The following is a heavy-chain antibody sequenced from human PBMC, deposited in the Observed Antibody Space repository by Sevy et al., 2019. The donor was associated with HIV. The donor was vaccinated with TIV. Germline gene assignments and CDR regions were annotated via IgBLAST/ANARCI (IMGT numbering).Heavy chain of an antibody. V-gene: IGHV3-48*03. Sequence: GRSLRLSCTASGFTFSSYDMNWVRQAPGKGLEWVSKISSSGSSIYYADSVKGRFTISRDNDKNSLNLQMNSLRAEDTAVYYCTRNGGAFDNGFDPWGQGTLVTVSS. CDR1: GFTFSSYD. D-gene: IGHD2-8*01. CDR2: ISSSGSSI. J-gene: IGHJ5*02. CDR3: TRNGGAFDNGFDP.